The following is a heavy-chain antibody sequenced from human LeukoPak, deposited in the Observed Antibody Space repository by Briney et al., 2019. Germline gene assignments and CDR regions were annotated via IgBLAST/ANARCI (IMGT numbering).Heavy chain of an antibody. D-gene: IGHD3-3*01. V-gene: IGHV3-11*04. Sequence: GGSLRLSCAASGFSFRDYYMSWIRQAPGKGLEWGSYISSSGSTIYYADSVKGRFAISRDNGNNLLYLQMNSLRAEDTAVYYCARGSVRFLERSTPMDVWGKGTTVTVSS. CDR3: ARGSVRFLERSTPMDV. CDR2: ISSSGSTI. J-gene: IGHJ6*03. CDR1: GFSFRDYY.